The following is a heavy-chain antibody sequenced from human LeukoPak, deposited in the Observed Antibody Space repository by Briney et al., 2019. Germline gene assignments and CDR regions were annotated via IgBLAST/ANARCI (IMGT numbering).Heavy chain of an antibody. CDR2: ISGSGGST. Sequence: GTLSLTCTVSGGSISSYYWSWIRQAPGKGLEWVSAISGSGGSTYYADSVKGRFTISRDNSKNTLYLQMNSLRAEDTAVYYCAKTYSWYYFDYWGQGTLVTVSS. D-gene: IGHD6-13*01. J-gene: IGHJ4*02. V-gene: IGHV3-23*01. CDR1: GGSISSYY. CDR3: AKTYSWYYFDY.